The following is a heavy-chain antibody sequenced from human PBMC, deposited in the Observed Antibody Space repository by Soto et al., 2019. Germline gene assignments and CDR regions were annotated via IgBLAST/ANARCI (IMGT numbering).Heavy chain of an antibody. Sequence: LRLSCAASGFTFSSYGMHWVRQAPGKGLEWVAVIWYDGSNKYYADSVKGRFTISRDNSKNTLYLQMNSLRAEDTAVYYCARVASNPYSSSWYGFDPWGQGTLVTVSS. D-gene: IGHD6-13*01. CDR2: IWYDGSNK. CDR1: GFTFSSYG. J-gene: IGHJ5*02. V-gene: IGHV3-33*01. CDR3: ARVASNPYSSSWYGFDP.